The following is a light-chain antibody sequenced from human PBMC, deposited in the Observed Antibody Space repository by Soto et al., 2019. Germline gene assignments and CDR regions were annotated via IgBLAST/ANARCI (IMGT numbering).Light chain of an antibody. CDR2: GAS. CDR3: QQYNNWWT. V-gene: IGKV3-15*01. Sequence: EVVTTQSPATQSVSPWEGAQLSRGASQSVSSNLAWYQQKPGQAPSLLIYGASTRATGIPARFSGSGSGTEFTLTISSLKSEDFAVYYCQQYNNWWTFGQGTKVDIK. J-gene: IGKJ1*01. CDR1: QSVSSN.